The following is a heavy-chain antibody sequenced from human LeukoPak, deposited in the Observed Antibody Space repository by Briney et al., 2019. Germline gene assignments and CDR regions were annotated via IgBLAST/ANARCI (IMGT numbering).Heavy chain of an antibody. J-gene: IGHJ4*02. D-gene: IGHD3-22*01. CDR1: GYTFTSYG. CDR2: ISAYSGNT. V-gene: IGHV1-18*01. CDR3: ARGWSYYDSSGYFDY. Sequence: ASVKVSCKASGYTFTSYGISWVRQAPGQGLEWMGLISAYSGNTNFAQKLQGRVTMTTDTSTSTAYMELRSLRSDDTAVYYCARGWSYYDSSGYFDYWGQGTLVTVSS.